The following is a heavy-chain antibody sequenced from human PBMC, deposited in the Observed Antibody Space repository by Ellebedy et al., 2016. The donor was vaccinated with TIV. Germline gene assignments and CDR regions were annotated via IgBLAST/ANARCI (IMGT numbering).Heavy chain of an antibody. CDR1: GFTFSVTW. D-gene: IGHD3-16*01. J-gene: IGHJ4*02. V-gene: IGHV3-7*01. Sequence: PGGSLRLSCAASGFTFSVTWMGWARQAPGKGLEWVARIKYDGADKDYVDSVKGRFTISRDNAKNSLYLQMNSLRVEDTAVYFCVRARNYALDSWGQGTLVTVSS. CDR2: IKYDGADK. CDR3: VRARNYALDS.